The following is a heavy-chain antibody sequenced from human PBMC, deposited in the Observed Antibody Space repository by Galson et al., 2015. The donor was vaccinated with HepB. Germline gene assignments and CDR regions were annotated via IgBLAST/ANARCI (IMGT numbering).Heavy chain of an antibody. V-gene: IGHV5-51*01. J-gene: IGHJ6*02. Sequence: QSGAEVKKPGESLKISCKGSGYSFTSYWIGWVRQMPGKGLEWMGIIYPGDSDTRYSPSFQGQVTISADKSISTAYLQWSSLKASDTAMYYCARYLWVRGSGTYYYYGMDVWGQGTTVTVSS. CDR2: IYPGDSDT. D-gene: IGHD3-10*01. CDR1: GYSFTSYW. CDR3: ARYLWVRGSGTYYYYGMDV.